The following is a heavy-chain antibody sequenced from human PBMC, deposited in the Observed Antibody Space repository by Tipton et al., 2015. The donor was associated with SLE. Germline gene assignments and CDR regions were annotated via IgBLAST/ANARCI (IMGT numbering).Heavy chain of an antibody. CDR3: ANSHSSGWYDAFDI. CDR2: VHTSGNT. D-gene: IGHD6-19*01. Sequence: TLSLTCTVSGGSISTYYWSWIRQSAGKGLEWIGHVHTSGNTNYNPSLKSRVTISVDTSKNQFSLKLSSVTAADTAVYYCANSHSSGWYDAFDIWGQGTMVTVSS. CDR1: GGSISTYY. J-gene: IGHJ3*02. V-gene: IGHV4-4*08.